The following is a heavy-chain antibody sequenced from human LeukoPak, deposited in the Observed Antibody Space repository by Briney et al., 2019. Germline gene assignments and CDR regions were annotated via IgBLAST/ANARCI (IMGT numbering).Heavy chain of an antibody. CDR2: IRYDGSSK. CDR1: GFTFSSYD. D-gene: IGHD6-19*01. Sequence: PGGSLRLSCAASGFTFSSYDMHWVRQAPGKGLEWVTFIRYDGSSKYYADSVKGRFTISRDNSKNTLYLQMNSLRAEDTAVYYCAKWGAVAGFDYWGQGTLVTVSS. V-gene: IGHV3-30*02. CDR3: AKWGAVAGFDY. J-gene: IGHJ4*02.